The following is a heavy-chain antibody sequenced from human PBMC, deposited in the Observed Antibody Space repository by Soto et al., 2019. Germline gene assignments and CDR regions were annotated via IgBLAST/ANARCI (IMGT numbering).Heavy chain of an antibody. D-gene: IGHD3-3*01. J-gene: IGHJ4*02. Sequence: EVQLVESGGGLVQPGGSLRLSCEASGVTVNNCFMTRVRQAPGKGLEWVSTISDGGSTYYADSVNGRFIFSRDSSRNTVYLQMNSLRAGDTAVYYCARDTLGGAYDFCHGGQGTLVTVSS. CDR3: ARDTLGGAYDFCH. CDR1: GVTVNNCF. V-gene: IGHV3-66*01. CDR2: ISDGGST.